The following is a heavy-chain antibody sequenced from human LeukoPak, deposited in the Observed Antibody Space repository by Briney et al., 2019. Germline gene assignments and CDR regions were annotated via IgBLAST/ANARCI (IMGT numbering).Heavy chain of an antibody. CDR2: ISGSGDST. Sequence: GGSLRLSCAASGFTFSSYAMSWVRQAPGKGLEWVSAISGSGDSTYYADSVKGRFTIPRDNSKNTLYLQMNSLRAEDTAVYYCAPPISYYYDSSGPDFDYWGQGTLVTVSS. D-gene: IGHD3-22*01. J-gene: IGHJ4*02. CDR1: GFTFSSYA. CDR3: APPISYYYDSSGPDFDY. V-gene: IGHV3-23*01.